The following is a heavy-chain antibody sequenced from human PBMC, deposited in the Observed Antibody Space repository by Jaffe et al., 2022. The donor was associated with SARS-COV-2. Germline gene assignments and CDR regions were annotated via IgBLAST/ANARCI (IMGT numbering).Heavy chain of an antibody. CDR3: ASSDGAPAADRDVFEW. Sequence: QVQLVQSGAEVKKPGASVKVSCKASEYIFTNYYIHWVRQAPGQGPEWMGMIDPRRGTTSYPQKFQGRVSMTRDTSSNTVYMELSSLRSEETAVYYCASSDGAPAADRDVFEWWGQGTLVTVSS. V-gene: IGHV1-46*01. J-gene: IGHJ4*02. CDR2: IDPRRGTT. CDR1: EYIFTNYY. D-gene: IGHD2-2*01.